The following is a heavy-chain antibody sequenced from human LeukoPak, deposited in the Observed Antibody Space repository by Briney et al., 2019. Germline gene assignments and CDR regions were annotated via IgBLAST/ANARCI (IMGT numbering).Heavy chain of an antibody. CDR3: ARDQKSILWFGELLSNYFDY. D-gene: IGHD3-10*01. J-gene: IGHJ4*02. CDR2: ISYDGSNK. V-gene: IGHV3-30-3*01. Sequence: TGGSLRLSCAASGFTFSSYAMHWVRQAPGKGLEWVAVISYDGSNKYYADSVKGRFTISRDNSKNTLYLQMNSLRAEDTAVYYCARDQKSILWFGELLSNYFDYWGQGTLVTVSS. CDR1: GFTFSSYA.